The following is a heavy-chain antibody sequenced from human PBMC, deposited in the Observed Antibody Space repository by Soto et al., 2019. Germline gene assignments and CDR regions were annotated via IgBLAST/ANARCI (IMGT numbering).Heavy chain of an antibody. CDR3: ARASPDIVVVPAARGDAFDI. Sequence: ASVKVSCKASGGTFSSYAISWVRQAPGQGLEWMGGIIPIFGTANYAQKFQGRVTITADESTSTAYMELSSLRSEDTAVYYCARASPDIVVVPAARGDAFDIWGQGTVVTVS. V-gene: IGHV1-69*13. D-gene: IGHD2-2*01. CDR2: IIPIFGTA. J-gene: IGHJ3*02. CDR1: GGTFSSYA.